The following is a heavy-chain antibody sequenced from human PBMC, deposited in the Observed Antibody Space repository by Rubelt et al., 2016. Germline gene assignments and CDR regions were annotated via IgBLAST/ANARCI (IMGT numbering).Heavy chain of an antibody. D-gene: IGHD3-3*01. J-gene: IGHJ4*02. CDR3: AKTGTYYDFWSGSFYFDY. V-gene: IGHV3-23*01. CDR2: ISGSGGST. Sequence: LVRQAPGKGLEWVSAISGSGGSTYYGDSVKGRFTLSRDNSKNTLYLQMNSLRAEDTSVYYCAKTGTYYDFWSGSFYFDYWGQGTLVTVSS.